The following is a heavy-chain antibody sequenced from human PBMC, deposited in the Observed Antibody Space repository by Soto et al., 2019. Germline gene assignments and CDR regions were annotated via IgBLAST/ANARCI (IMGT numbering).Heavy chain of an antibody. J-gene: IGHJ6*02. CDR3: ATAYYDFWSVTYSYCCLDG. V-gene: IGHV4-59*01. CDR1: GGSISRYY. D-gene: IGHD3-3*01. Sequence: PSETLSLTCSVSGGSISRYYWSWIRQPPGRGLEWIGNIYSSGTTNYNPSLKSRVTISVDTSKNQVSLILNAVTAADTAVYYCATAYYDFWSVTYSYCCLDGWGQGTTVTVSS. CDR2: IYSSGTT.